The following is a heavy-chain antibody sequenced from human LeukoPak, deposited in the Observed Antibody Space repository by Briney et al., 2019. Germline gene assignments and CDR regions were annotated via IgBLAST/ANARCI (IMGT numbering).Heavy chain of an antibody. CDR3: ARRNYYDSTGYYNN. J-gene: IGHJ4*02. CDR1: GGSISSDNW. Sequence: PSGTLSLTCAVSGGSISSDNWWSWVRQPPGKGLEWVGEIHQSGSTNYNPSLKSLVTITVDKSKSQFSLKLGSVTAADTAVYYCARRNYYDSTGYYNNWGRGTLVTVSS. CDR2: IHQSGST. V-gene: IGHV4-4*02. D-gene: IGHD3-22*01.